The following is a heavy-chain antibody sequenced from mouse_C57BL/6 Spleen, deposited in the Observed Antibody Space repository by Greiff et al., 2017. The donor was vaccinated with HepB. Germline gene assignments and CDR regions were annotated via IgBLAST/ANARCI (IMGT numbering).Heavy chain of an antibody. CDR1: GYTFTSYW. CDR3: ARSYDGYPWYFDV. CDR2: IDPSDSYT. V-gene: IGHV1-69*01. J-gene: IGHJ1*03. D-gene: IGHD2-3*01. Sequence: QVQLQQPGAELVLPGASVKLSCKASGYTFTSYWMHWVKQRPGQGLEWIGEIDPSDSYTNYNQKFKGKSTLTVDKSSSTAYMQLSSLTSEDSAVYYCARSYDGYPWYFDVWGTGTTVTVSS.